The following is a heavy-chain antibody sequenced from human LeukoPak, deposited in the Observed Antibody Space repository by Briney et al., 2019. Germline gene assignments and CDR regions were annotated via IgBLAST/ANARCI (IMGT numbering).Heavy chain of an antibody. CDR2: INPNSGGT. D-gene: IGHD3-22*01. CDR1: GYTFTGYY. Sequence: ASVKVSCKASGYTFTGYYMHWVRQAPGQGLEWMGWINPNSGGTNYAQKFQGRVTMTRDTSISTAYMELSRLRSEDTAVYYCARGRITTIVDDAFDIWGQGTMVTVSS. V-gene: IGHV1-2*02. CDR3: ARGRITTIVDDAFDI. J-gene: IGHJ3*02.